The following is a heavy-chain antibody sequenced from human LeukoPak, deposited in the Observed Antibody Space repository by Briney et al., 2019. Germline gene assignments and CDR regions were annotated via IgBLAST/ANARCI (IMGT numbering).Heavy chain of an antibody. CDR1: GGSISSYY. CDR3: AREDSSWGLGASYGMDV. CDR2: IYYSGST. J-gene: IGHJ6*02. Sequence: SETLSLTCTVSGGSISSYYWSWIRQPPGKGLEWIGYIYYSGSTNYNPSLKSRVTISKDTSKNQFSLKLSSVTAADTAVYYCAREDSSWGLGASYGMDVWGQGTTVTVSS. V-gene: IGHV4-59*12. D-gene: IGHD1-26*01.